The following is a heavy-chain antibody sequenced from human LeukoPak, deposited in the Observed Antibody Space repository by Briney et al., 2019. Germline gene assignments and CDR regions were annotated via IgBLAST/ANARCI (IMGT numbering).Heavy chain of an antibody. J-gene: IGHJ4*02. CDR3: ARNYGDTAMVPHDY. Sequence: PGGSLRLSCAASGFTFSSYSMNWVCQAPGKGLEWVSYISSSSSTIYYADSVKGRFTISRDNAKNSLYLQMNSLRAEDTAVYYCARNYGDTAMVPHDYWGQGTLVTVSS. D-gene: IGHD5-18*01. CDR2: ISSSSSTI. CDR1: GFTFSSYS. V-gene: IGHV3-48*01.